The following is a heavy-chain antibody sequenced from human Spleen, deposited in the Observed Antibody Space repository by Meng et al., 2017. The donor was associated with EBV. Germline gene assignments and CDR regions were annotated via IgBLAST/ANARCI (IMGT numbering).Heavy chain of an antibody. Sequence: QVPLLGVGAEGKRPGASFKLSCKTSGYPFTSYAIHWVRQAPGQRLEWMGWIDTGNGNTIYSQKFHGRVSITKDTFASTAYMELSSLRSEDTAVYYCARKRGDSGNWFDPWGQGTLVTVSS. CDR2: IDTGNGNT. D-gene: IGHD3-10*01. CDR1: GYPFTSYA. CDR3: ARKRGDSGNWFDP. J-gene: IGHJ5*02. V-gene: IGHV1-3*04.